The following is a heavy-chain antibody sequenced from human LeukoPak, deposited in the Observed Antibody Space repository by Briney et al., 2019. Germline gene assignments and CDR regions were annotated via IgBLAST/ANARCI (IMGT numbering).Heavy chain of an antibody. Sequence: ASVKVSCRASGYTFTSYGISWVRQAPGQGLEWMGWISAYNGNTNYAQKLQGRVTMTTDTSTSTAYMELRSLRSDDPAVYYCAREGRYDFWSGYPDYYYYMDVWGKGTTVTVSS. CDR1: GYTFTSYG. J-gene: IGHJ6*03. CDR2: ISAYNGNT. V-gene: IGHV1-18*01. CDR3: AREGRYDFWSGYPDYYYYMDV. D-gene: IGHD3-3*01.